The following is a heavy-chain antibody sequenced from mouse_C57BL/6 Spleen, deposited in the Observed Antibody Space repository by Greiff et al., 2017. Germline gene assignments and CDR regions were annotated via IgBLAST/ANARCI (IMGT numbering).Heavy chain of an antibody. CDR2: ISSGSSTI. CDR1: GFTFSDYG. CDR3: ARNYGSSSHFDY. Sequence: DVHLVESGGGLVKPGGSLKLSCAASGFTFSDYGMHWVRQAPEKGLEWVAYISSGSSTIYYADTVKGRFTISRDNAKNTLFLQMTSLRSEDTAMYYCARNYGSSSHFDYWGQGTTLTVSS. V-gene: IGHV5-17*01. J-gene: IGHJ2*01. D-gene: IGHD1-1*01.